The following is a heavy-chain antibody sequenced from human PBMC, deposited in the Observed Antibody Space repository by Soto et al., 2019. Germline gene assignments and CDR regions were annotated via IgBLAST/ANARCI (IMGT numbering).Heavy chain of an antibody. J-gene: IGHJ6*02. V-gene: IGHV1-8*01. CDR1: GYTFTSYD. CDR2: TNPNSGNT. Sequence: ASVKVSCKASGYTFTSYDINWVRQATGQGLEWMGWTNPNSGNTGYAQKFQGRVTMTRNTSISTAYMELSSLRSEDTAVYYCASGSSGWSGGYYYYGMDVWGQGTTVTVSS. CDR3: ASGSSGWSGGYYYYGMDV. D-gene: IGHD6-19*01.